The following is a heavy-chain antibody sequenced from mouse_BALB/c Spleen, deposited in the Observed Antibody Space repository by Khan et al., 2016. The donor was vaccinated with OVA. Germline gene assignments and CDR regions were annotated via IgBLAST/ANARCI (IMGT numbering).Heavy chain of an antibody. CDR3: ARGNYYGYALDY. D-gene: IGHD1-1*01. Sequence: EVQLQESGPGLMKPSQSLSLTCTVNGYSITSNYAWNWIRQFPGNKLEWMGYISYSGSTNYNPSLKSRLSITRDTSKNQFFLLLHSVTTEDSATYYCARGNYYGYALDYWGQGTSVTVSS. CDR1: GYSITSNYA. J-gene: IGHJ4*01. CDR2: ISYSGST. V-gene: IGHV3-2*02.